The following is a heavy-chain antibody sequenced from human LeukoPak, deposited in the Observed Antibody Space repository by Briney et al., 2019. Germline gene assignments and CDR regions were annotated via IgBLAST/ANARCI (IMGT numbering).Heavy chain of an antibody. J-gene: IGHJ4*02. V-gene: IGHV3-21*06. Sequence: GGSLRLSCAASGFTFSTNSMSWARQAPGKGLEWVSSISGNSYHIFYADSVKGRFTISRDNAKSSLYLQMNSLSAEDTAVYYCARDVISRQMITLGLGFWGQGTLVTVSS. CDR1: GFTFSTNS. CDR3: ARDVISRQMITLGLGF. CDR2: ISGNSYHI. D-gene: IGHD1-20*01.